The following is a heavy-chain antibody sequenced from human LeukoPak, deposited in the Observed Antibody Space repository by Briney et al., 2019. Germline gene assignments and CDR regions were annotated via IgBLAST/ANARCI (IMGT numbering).Heavy chain of an antibody. J-gene: IGHJ3*02. Sequence: PPETLSLTCAVYGGSFSGYYWSWIRQPPGKGLEWIGEINHSGSTNYNPSLKSRVTISVDTSKNQFSLKLSSVTAADTAVYYCARQDTAIFSDAFDIWGQGTMVTVSS. CDR2: INHSGST. CDR3: ARQDTAIFSDAFDI. D-gene: IGHD5-18*01. CDR1: GGSFSGYY. V-gene: IGHV4-34*01.